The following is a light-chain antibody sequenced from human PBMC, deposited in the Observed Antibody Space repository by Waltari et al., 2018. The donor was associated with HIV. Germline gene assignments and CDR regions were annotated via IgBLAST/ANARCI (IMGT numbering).Light chain of an antibody. CDR2: EVN. Sequence: QSALTQPRSASGSPGQSVAISCTGTSSDVGGYHFVSWYQHHPGKAPKLIIYEVNKRPSGVPDRVSGSKSDNTASLTVSGLQPDDEGDYYCTSYVSSNNLIFGGGTKLTVL. J-gene: IGLJ2*01. CDR3: TSYVSSNNLI. V-gene: IGLV2-8*01. CDR1: SSDVGGYHF.